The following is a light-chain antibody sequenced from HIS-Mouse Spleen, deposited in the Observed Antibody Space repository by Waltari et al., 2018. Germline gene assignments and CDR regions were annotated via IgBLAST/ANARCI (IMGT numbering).Light chain of an antibody. J-gene: IGKJ4*01. CDR3: QQYYSTPPA. V-gene: IGKV4-1*01. CDR1: QSVLYSSNTKNY. Sequence: DIVMTQSPDSLAVSLGERATINCKSSQSVLYSSNTKNYLAWYQQKPGTPPKLLIYWASTRESGVPDRFSGSGSGTDFTLTISSLQAEDVAVYYCQQYYSTPPAFGGGTKVEIK. CDR2: WAS.